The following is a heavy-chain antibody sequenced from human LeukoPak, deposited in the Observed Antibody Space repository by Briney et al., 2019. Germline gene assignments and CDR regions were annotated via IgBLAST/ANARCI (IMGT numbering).Heavy chain of an antibody. J-gene: IGHJ4*02. D-gene: IGHD1-26*01. CDR3: ARGSSGSYYGNDY. CDR2: ISGSGGST. Sequence: GGSLRLSCTASGFTFRMYAMSWVRQAPGKGLEWVSTISGSGGSTFYADSVKGRFTISRDNAKNTLYLRLNSLRAEDTAVYYCARGSSGSYYGNDYWGQGTLVTVSS. V-gene: IGHV3-23*01. CDR1: GFTFRMYA.